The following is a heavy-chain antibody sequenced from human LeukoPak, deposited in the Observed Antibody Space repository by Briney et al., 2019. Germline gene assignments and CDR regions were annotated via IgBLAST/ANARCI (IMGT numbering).Heavy chain of an antibody. Sequence: GGSLRLSCAASGFTFSSYWMSWVRQAPGKGLEWVANIKQDGSEKYYVDSVKGRFTISRDNAKTSLYLQMNSLRAEDTAVYYCARGGDTMIVVVTYYFDYWGQGTLVTVSS. J-gene: IGHJ4*02. CDR2: IKQDGSEK. CDR1: GFTFSSYW. V-gene: IGHV3-7*01. CDR3: ARGGDTMIVVVTYYFDY. D-gene: IGHD3-22*01.